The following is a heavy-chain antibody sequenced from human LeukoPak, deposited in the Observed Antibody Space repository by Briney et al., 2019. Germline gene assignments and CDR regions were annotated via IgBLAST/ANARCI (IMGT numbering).Heavy chain of an antibody. Sequence: GGSLRLSCAASGVTFSDYAMTWVRQAPGQGLEWVSRITGSGSSTFYADSVKGRFTISRDNSKNTVSLQMSGLRAEDTAVYYCAKRERQSFAYWGQGTLVTVSS. CDR1: GVTFSDYA. J-gene: IGHJ4*02. D-gene: IGHD6-19*01. V-gene: IGHV3-23*01. CDR3: AKRERQSFAY. CDR2: ITGSGSST.